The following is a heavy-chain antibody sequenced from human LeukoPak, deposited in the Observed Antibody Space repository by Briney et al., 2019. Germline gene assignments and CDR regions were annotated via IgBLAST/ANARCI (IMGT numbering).Heavy chain of an antibody. D-gene: IGHD6-19*01. J-gene: IGHJ3*02. Sequence: GGSLRLSCAASGFTFSSYWMSWVRQAPGKGLEWVANIKQDGSEKYYVDSVKGRFIISRDNAKNSLYLQMNSLRAEDTAVYYCARDQPYSSGWSDAFDIWGQGTMVTVSS. CDR2: IKQDGSEK. CDR3: ARDQPYSSGWSDAFDI. V-gene: IGHV3-7*04. CDR1: GFTFSSYW.